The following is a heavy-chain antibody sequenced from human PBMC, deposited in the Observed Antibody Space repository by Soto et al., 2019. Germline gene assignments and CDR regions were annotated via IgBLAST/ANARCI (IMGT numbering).Heavy chain of an antibody. D-gene: IGHD2-15*01. J-gene: IGHJ4*02. CDR2: IYYSGST. Sequence: SETLSLTCTVSGGSISSYYWSWIRQPPGKGLEWIGYIYYSGSTNYNPSLKSRVTISVDTSKNQFSLKLSSVTAADTAVYYCARGVLSGGSCYFDYWGQGTLVTVSS. CDR1: GGSISSYY. V-gene: IGHV4-59*01. CDR3: ARGVLSGGSCYFDY.